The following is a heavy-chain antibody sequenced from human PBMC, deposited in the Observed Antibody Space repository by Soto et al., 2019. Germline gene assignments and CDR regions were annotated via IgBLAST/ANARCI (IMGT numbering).Heavy chain of an antibody. J-gene: IGHJ4*01. Sequence: PGGSLRLSCAASGFTFSNAWINWVRQAPGKGLEWVGRVKSKNDGGTTDFAAPVKGRFAISRDDSKNMVYLEMNSLQTEDTPIYYCTTDSYITSIIVRFDYWGHGTLVTVSS. CDR3: TTDSYITSIIVRFDY. V-gene: IGHV3-15*07. CDR1: GFTFSNAW. D-gene: IGHD3-22*01. CDR2: VKSKNDGGTT.